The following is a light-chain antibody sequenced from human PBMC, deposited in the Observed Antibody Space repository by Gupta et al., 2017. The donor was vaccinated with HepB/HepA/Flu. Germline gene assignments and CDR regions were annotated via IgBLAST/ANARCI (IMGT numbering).Light chain of an antibody. V-gene: IGKV3-20*01. CDR3: QQYGSSPPLT. Sequence: IVLPQSPGTLSLSPGERATLSCRASQSVSSSYLAWYQQQPGQAPRLLIYGASSRATGIPDRFSGSGSGTDFTLTISRLEPEDFAVYYCQQYGSSPPLTFGGGTKVEIK. J-gene: IGKJ4*01. CDR2: GAS. CDR1: QSVSSSY.